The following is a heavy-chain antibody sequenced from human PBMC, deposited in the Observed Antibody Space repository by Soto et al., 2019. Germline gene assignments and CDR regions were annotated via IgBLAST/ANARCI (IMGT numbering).Heavy chain of an antibody. V-gene: IGHV3-23*01. Sequence: GGSLRLSCAASGFTFSSYAMSWVRQAPGKGLEWVSAISGSGGSTYYADSVKGRFTISRDNSKNTLYLQMNSLRAEDTDVYYCAISVEPGPEGFDYWGQGTLVTVSS. D-gene: IGHD3-3*02. CDR3: AISVEPGPEGFDY. CDR2: ISGSGGST. CDR1: GFTFSSYA. J-gene: IGHJ4*02.